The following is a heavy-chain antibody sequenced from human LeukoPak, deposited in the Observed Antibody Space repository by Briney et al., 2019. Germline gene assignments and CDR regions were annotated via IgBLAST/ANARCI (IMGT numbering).Heavy chain of an antibody. CDR3: CDGMDV. CDR2: INGSGNST. CDR1: GFIFRNYY. J-gene: IGHJ6*02. Sequence: PGGSLRLSCAASGFIFRNYYMSWVRQAPGKGLEWVSAINGSGNSTYYADSVQGRFTTSRDNSKNTLYLQMNSLRAEDTAVYYCCDGMDVWGQGTLVTVSS. V-gene: IGHV3-23*01.